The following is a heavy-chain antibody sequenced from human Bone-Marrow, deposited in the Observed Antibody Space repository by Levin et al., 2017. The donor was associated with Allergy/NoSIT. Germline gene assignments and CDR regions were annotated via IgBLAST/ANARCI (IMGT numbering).Heavy chain of an antibody. J-gene: IGHJ2*01. V-gene: IGHV5-51*01. CDR3: AREEATMVHFKGAYFDL. Sequence: PGGSLRLSCKGSGYSFTSYWIGWVRQMPGKGLEWMGIIYPGDSDTWYSPSFQGQVTMSADKSINTAYLQWSTLKASDTAIYYCAREEATMVHFKGAYFDLWGRGTLVTVSS. D-gene: IGHD3-10*01. CDR2: IYPGDSDT. CDR1: GYSFTSYW.